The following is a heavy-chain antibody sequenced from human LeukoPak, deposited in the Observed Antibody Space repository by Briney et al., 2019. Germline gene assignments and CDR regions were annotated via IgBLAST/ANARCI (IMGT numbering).Heavy chain of an antibody. CDR1: GFILRSFS. J-gene: IGHJ3*02. Sequence: GGSLRLSCAASGFILRSFSMTWVRQAPGKGLEWVASISSTSNHKYHADSVKGRFTISRDNDKNSLYLQMNSLRAEDTALYYCATRVTADSYDASDIWGQGTMVTVSS. V-gene: IGHV3-21*06. CDR3: ATRVTADSYDASDI. CDR2: ISSTSNHK. D-gene: IGHD6-13*01.